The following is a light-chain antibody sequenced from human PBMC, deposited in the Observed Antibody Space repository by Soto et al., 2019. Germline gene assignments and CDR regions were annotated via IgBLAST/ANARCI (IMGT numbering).Light chain of an antibody. Sequence: DIQMTQSPSSLSASVGDRVTITCRASQTIGANLNWYRQKPGKAPSLLIYGASNLQRGVPSRFSGRGSGTEFTLTISSLEPEDFATYYCQQANSFPTFGRGTRLEIK. V-gene: IGKV1-39*01. CDR2: GAS. J-gene: IGKJ5*01. CDR3: QQANSFPT. CDR1: QTIGAN.